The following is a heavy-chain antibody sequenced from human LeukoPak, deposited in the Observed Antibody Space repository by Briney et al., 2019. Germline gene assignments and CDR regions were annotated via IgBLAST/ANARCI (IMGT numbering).Heavy chain of an antibody. V-gene: IGHV1-8*03. CDR1: GYTFTSYD. J-gene: IGHJ6*03. Sequence: ASVKVSCKASGYTFTSYDINWVRQATGQGLEWMGWINPNSGNTGYAQKFQGRVTITRNTSISTAYMELSSLRSEDTAVYYCARGTQGYSYYYYYMDVWGKGTTVTVSS. CDR2: INPNSGNT. D-gene: IGHD6-13*01. CDR3: ARGTQGYSYYYYYMDV.